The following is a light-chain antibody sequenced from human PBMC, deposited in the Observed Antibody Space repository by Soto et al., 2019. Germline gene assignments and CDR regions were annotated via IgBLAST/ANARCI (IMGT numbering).Light chain of an antibody. Sequence: QSVLTQQPSVSGTPGQGVTISCAGGSSNLATNYVYWYQLLPGTAPNLVIFSNTIRPPRVPDRFSGSKYGASASLLNSGLRSEDEADYFCASWADTLFGWVFGGGTKLTVL. CDR1: SSNLATNY. J-gene: IGLJ3*02. CDR3: ASWADTLFGWV. CDR2: SNT. V-gene: IGLV1-47*02.